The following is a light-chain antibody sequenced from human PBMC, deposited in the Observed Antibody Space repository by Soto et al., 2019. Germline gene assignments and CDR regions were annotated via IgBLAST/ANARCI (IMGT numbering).Light chain of an antibody. Sequence: EIVLTQSPGTLSLSPGERATLSCRASQSVSSYLAWYQQKPGQAPRLLIYDASNRATGIPARFSGSGSGTDFTLTISGLEPEDFAVYYCQQYGSSPRTFGQGTKVDIK. J-gene: IGKJ1*01. V-gene: IGKV3-20*01. CDR1: QSVSSY. CDR2: DAS. CDR3: QQYGSSPRT.